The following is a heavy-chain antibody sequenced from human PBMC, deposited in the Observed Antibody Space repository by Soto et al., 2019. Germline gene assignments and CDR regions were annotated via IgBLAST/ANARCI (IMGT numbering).Heavy chain of an antibody. D-gene: IGHD2-21*01. CDR3: AKGGETNQLLRCFEF. V-gene: IGHV3-30*18. CDR1: GFTFTNYA. J-gene: IGHJ4*02. Sequence: QVQLVESGGGVVQPGRSLRLSCAASGFTFTNYAMHWVRQAPGKGLEYVAIISYDGSNTYYEDSVKGRFTSSRDNSKNTLYRQINSLRGEVTAVDCCAKGGETNQLLRCFEFWGQGTLVTVSS. CDR2: ISYDGSNT.